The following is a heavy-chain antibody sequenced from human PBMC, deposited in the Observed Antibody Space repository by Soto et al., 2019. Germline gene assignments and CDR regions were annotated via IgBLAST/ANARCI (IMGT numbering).Heavy chain of an antibody. V-gene: IGHV4-59*01. CDR2: IYYSGST. Sequence: PSETLSLTCTVSGGSISSYYWSWIRQPPGKGLEWIGYIYYSGSTNYNPSLKSRVTISVDTSKNQFSLKLSSVTAADTAVYYCARGGIYDFWSADGMDVWGQGTTVTVSS. CDR3: ARGGIYDFWSADGMDV. J-gene: IGHJ6*02. D-gene: IGHD3-3*01. CDR1: GGSISSYY.